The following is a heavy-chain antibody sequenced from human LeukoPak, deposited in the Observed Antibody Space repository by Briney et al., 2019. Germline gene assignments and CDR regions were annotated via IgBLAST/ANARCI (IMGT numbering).Heavy chain of an antibody. D-gene: IGHD6-13*01. CDR3: AREPPDSSTRYDGFDY. Sequence: GGSLRLSCAASGFTFSNFNMYWVRQAPGKGLEWVSYISGSSSVIYYADSVKGRFTISRDNAKNSLYLQMNSLRAEDTAVYYCAREPPDSSTRYDGFDYWGQGTLVTVSS. CDR2: ISGSSSVI. J-gene: IGHJ4*02. CDR1: GFTFSNFN. V-gene: IGHV3-48*01.